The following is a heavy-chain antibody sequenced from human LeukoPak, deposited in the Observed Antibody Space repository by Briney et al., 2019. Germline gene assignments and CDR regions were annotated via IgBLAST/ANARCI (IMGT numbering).Heavy chain of an antibody. CDR1: GGSISRNNDY. CDR2: MQYSGST. Sequence: SETLSLTCTVSGGSISRNNDYWAWIRQPPGKGLEWIGSMQYSGSTHYNPSLKSRVTISVDTSKKQFSLKVSPVTAADTAVYYCARQAEYIYEPGWFDPWGQGTLVTVSS. J-gene: IGHJ5*02. V-gene: IGHV4-39*01. CDR3: ARQAEYIYEPGWFDP. D-gene: IGHD5-18*01.